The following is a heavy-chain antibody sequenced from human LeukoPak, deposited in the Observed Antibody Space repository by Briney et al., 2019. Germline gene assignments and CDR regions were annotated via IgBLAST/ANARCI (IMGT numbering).Heavy chain of an antibody. CDR2: ISYDGSNK. D-gene: IGHD5-18*01. J-gene: IGHJ4*02. V-gene: IGHV3-30*18. Sequence: PGGSLRLSCAASGFTFSSYGMHWVRQAPGKGLEWVAVISYDGSNKYYADSVKGRFTISRGNSKNTLYLQMNSLRAEDTAVYYCAKDFTRAYSYGYGGGDYFDYWGQGTLVTVSS. CDR3: AKDFTRAYSYGYGGGDYFDY. CDR1: GFTFSSYG.